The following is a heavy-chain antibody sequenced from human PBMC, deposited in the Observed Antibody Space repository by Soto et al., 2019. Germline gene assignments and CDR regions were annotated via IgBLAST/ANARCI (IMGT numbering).Heavy chain of an antibody. Sequence: GSGPTLVNPTQTLTLTCTFSGFSLSTSGMCVSWIRRPPGKALEWLARIDWDDDKYYSTSLKTRLTISKDTSKNQVVLTMTNMDPVDTATYYCARTYYGSGSYYTRSYDYWGQGTLVTVSS. CDR1: GFSLSTSGMC. CDR2: IDWDDDK. V-gene: IGHV2-70*11. D-gene: IGHD3-10*01. CDR3: ARTYYGSGSYYTRSYDY. J-gene: IGHJ4*02.